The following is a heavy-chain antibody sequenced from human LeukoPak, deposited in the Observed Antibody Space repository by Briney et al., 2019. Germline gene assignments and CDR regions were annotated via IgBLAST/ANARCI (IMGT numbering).Heavy chain of an antibody. CDR2: IIPIFGTA. J-gene: IGHJ4*02. Sequence: SVKVSCKASGYTFTSYYMHWVRQAPGQGLEWMGGIIPIFGTANYAQKFQGRVTITTDESTSTAYMELSSLRSEDTAVYYCVAGINYDSSGPFDYWGQGTLVTVSS. V-gene: IGHV1-69*05. D-gene: IGHD3-22*01. CDR3: VAGINYDSSGPFDY. CDR1: GYTFTSYY.